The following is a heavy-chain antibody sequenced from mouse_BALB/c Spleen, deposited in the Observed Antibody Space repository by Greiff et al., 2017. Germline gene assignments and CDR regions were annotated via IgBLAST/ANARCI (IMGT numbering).Heavy chain of an antibody. V-gene: IGHV1-7*01. Sequence: VKLMESGAELAKPGASVKMSCKASGYTFTSYWMHWVKQRPGQGLEWIGYINPSTGYTEYNQKFKDKATLTADKSSSTAYMQLSSLTSEDSAVYYCARWWPDYWGQGTTLTVSS. D-gene: IGHD1-1*02. CDR2: INPSTGYT. CDR3: ARWWPDY. J-gene: IGHJ2*01. CDR1: GYTFTSYW.